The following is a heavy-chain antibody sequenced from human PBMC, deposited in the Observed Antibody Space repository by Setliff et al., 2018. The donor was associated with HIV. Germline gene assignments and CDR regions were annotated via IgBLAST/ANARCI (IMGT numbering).Heavy chain of an antibody. CDR2: ISSTGYTI. V-gene: IGHV3-48*04. D-gene: IGHD1-1*01. Sequence: GGSLRLSCAASGFTFSSHSMNWVRQAPGKGPEWVSCISSTGYTIYYADSVRGRFTISRDNAKNSLYLQMNSLRVEDTAVYYCARTSTTTGTTLNWFDPWGQGTLVTVSS. J-gene: IGHJ5*02. CDR3: ARTSTTTGTTLNWFDP. CDR1: GFTFSSHS.